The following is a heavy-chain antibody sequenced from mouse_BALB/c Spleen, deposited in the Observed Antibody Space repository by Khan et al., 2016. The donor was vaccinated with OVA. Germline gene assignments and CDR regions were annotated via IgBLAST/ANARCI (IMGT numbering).Heavy chain of an antibody. CDR3: SRSGTISTVVITDFDY. D-gene: IGHD1-1*01. Sequence: EVQLQESGPGLVKPSQSLSLTCTVTGYSITSDYAWNWIRQFPGNKLEWMGYIKYSGSPSYNPSLNSRFSITRNTSKNQFFLQLSSVTTEDTATYYCSRSGTISTVVITDFDYWGQGTTHTVSS. CDR1: GYSITSDYA. J-gene: IGHJ2*01. V-gene: IGHV3-2*02. CDR2: IKYSGSP.